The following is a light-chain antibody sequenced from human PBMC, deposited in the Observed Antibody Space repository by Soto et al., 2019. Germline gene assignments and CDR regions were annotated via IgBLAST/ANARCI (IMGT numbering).Light chain of an antibody. Sequence: IVMTQSPATLSVSPGERATLSCRASQSVSSNLAWYQQKPGQAPRLLIYGASTRATGVPARFSGSGSGTEFTLIISSLQSEAFAVYYCQQYNDWPPYTFGQGTRLEI. V-gene: IGKV3-15*01. J-gene: IGKJ5*01. CDR3: QQYNDWPPYT. CDR1: QSVSSN. CDR2: GAS.